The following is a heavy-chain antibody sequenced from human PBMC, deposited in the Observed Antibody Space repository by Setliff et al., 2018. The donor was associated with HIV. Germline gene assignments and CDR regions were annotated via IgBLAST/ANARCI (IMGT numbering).Heavy chain of an antibody. J-gene: IGHJ5*02. CDR1: GGTFRSHE. CDR2: IVPILNTG. Sequence: ASVKVSCKASGGTFRSHEISWVRQAPGQGLEWMGGIVPILNTGNYAPKFQGRVTITADESTTTAYMELSSLRSEDTAVYYCARDLDEAVKDADNYVPLDLWGQGTLVTVSS. CDR3: ARDLDEAVKDADNYVPLDL. V-gene: IGHV1-69*13. D-gene: IGHD3-16*01.